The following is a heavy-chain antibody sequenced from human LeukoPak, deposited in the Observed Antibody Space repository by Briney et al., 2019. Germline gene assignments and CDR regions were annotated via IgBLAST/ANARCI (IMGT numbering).Heavy chain of an antibody. D-gene: IGHD4-17*01. CDR1: GGSISSGDYY. V-gene: IGHV4-30-4*08. CDR3: ARETTVTGRLDY. J-gene: IGHJ4*02. Sequence: TLSLTCPVSGGSISSGDYYWSWIRQPPGKGLEWIGYIYYSGSTYYNPSLKSRVTISVDTSKNQFSLKLSSVTAADTAVYYCARETTVTGRLDYWGQGTLVTVSS. CDR2: IYYSGST.